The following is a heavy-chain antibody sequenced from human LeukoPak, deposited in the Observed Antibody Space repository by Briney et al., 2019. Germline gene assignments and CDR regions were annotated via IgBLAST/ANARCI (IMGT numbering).Heavy chain of an antibody. Sequence: GESLKISCKGSGYSFTNNWIGWVRQMPGKGLEWMGIIYPGDSHTRCSPSFQGQVTISADKSISTAYLQWSSLKASDTAIYYCARHASGDLSTPFDYWGQGTLLTVSS. V-gene: IGHV5-51*01. CDR1: GYSFTNNW. D-gene: IGHD3-16*02. CDR3: ARHASGDLSTPFDY. CDR2: IYPGDSHT. J-gene: IGHJ4*02.